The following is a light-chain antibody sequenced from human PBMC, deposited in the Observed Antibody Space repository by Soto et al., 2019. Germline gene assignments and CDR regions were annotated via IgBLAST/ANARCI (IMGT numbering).Light chain of an antibody. J-gene: IGKJ4*01. V-gene: IGKV3-15*01. CDR3: QRYNNWPLT. CDR2: DTS. Sequence: EIVMTLSSSTLSFSPGECSTLSSRASQGIGDTLAWYQHKPGQTPRLLIYDTSARATGVPARFSGSRSGPEFTLTINSLQSEDFAIYYCQRYNNWPLTFGGGTKVDIK. CDR1: QGIGDT.